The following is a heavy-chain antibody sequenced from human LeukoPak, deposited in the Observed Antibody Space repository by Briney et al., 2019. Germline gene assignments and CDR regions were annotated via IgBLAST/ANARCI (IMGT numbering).Heavy chain of an antibody. J-gene: IGHJ4*02. CDR1: GLTFSIHW. CDR3: VGGDY. CDR2: INQDGSDK. Sequence: SGGSLRLSCAASGLTFSIHWMNWVRQAPGKGLECVANINQDGSDKYYVDSVKGRFTISRDNTENSLYLQMNSLRAEDTAVYYCVGGDYWGQGTLVTVSS. V-gene: IGHV3-7*01.